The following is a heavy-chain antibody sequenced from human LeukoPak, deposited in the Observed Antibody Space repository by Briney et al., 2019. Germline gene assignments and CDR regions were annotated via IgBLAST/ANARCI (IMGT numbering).Heavy chain of an antibody. CDR3: ARQGPGYYYDSSGYYQDAFDI. Sequence: GGSLRLSCAASGFTVSSNYMSWVRQAPGKGLEWVSVIYSGGSTYYADSVKGRFTISRDNSKNTLYLQMNSLRAEDTAVYYCARQGPGYYYDSSGYYQDAFDIWGQGTMVTVSS. J-gene: IGHJ3*02. CDR2: IYSGGST. V-gene: IGHV3-53*01. D-gene: IGHD3-22*01. CDR1: GFTVSSNY.